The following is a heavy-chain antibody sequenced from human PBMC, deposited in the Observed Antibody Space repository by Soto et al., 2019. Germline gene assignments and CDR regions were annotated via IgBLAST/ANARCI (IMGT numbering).Heavy chain of an antibody. D-gene: IGHD5-18*01. V-gene: IGHV3-7*05. CDR1: GFTFRTYW. Sequence: EVQLVESGGGLVQPGGSLRLSCAASGFTFRTYWLSWVRQVPGKGLEWVANINLDGSEKNYVDSVKGRFTISRDNARNSLYRQMSSLRAEDTALYYCARDGSTSWYSYAYHGREVWGQGTTVTVSS. CDR2: INLDGSEK. CDR3: ARDGSTSWYSYAYHGREV. J-gene: IGHJ6*02.